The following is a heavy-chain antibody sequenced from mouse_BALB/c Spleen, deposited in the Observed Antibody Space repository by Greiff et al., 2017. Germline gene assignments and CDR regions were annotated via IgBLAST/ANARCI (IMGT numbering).Heavy chain of an antibody. CDR1: GFTFSSYT. D-gene: IGHD2-1*01. V-gene: IGHV5-6-4*01. Sequence: EVQLVESGGGLVKPGGSLKLSCAASGFTFSSYTMSWVRQTPEKRLEWVATISSGGSYTYYPDSVKGRFTISRDNAKNTLYLQMSSLKSEDTAMYYCTRGGRGYYGNYDYAMDYWGQGTSVTVSS. CDR3: TRGGRGYYGNYDYAMDY. CDR2: ISSGGSYT. J-gene: IGHJ4*01.